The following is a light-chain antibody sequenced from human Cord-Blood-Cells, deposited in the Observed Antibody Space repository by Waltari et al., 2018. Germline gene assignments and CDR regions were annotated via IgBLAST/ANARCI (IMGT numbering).Light chain of an antibody. CDR3: QQRSNWPPWT. CDR1: QSVSSY. Sequence: EIVLTQSPATLSLSPGERATLSWRASQSVSSYLAWYQQKPGQAPRLLIYYASNRATGIPARFSGSGSGTDFTLTISSLEPEDFAVYYCQQRSNWPPWTFGQGTKVEIK. J-gene: IGKJ1*01. V-gene: IGKV3-11*01. CDR2: YAS.